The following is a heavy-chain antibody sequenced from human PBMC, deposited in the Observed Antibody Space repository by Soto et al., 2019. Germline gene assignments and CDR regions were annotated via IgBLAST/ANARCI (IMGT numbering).Heavy chain of an antibody. CDR3: ARADYSSPRLEY. CDR1: GYSFTSYW. Sequence: GESLKISCQGSGYSFTSYWISWVRQMPGKGLEWMGRIDPSDSYNNYSPSFQGHVTISADKSISTVYLQWSSLKASDTAMYYCARADYSSPRLEYWGQGTLVTVSS. V-gene: IGHV5-10-1*01. CDR2: IDPSDSYN. D-gene: IGHD6-13*01. J-gene: IGHJ4*02.